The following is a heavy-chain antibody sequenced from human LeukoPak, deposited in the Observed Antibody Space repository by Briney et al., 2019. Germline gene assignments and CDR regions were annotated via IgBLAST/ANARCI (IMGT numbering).Heavy chain of an antibody. Sequence: PGGSLRLSCAASGFTFDDHAMHWVRQAPGKGLEWVSGISWNSTSIDYADSVKGRFTISRDNAKNFLYLQMNSLRAEDTAVYYCARTYYDILTGYNPYFDYWGQGILVTVSS. V-gene: IGHV3-9*01. CDR2: ISWNSTSI. CDR3: ARTYYDILTGYNPYFDY. J-gene: IGHJ4*02. CDR1: GFTFDDHA. D-gene: IGHD3-9*01.